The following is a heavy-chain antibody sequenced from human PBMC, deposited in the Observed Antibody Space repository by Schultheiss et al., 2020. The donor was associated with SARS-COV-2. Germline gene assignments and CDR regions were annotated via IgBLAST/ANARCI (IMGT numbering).Heavy chain of an antibody. Sequence: SVKVSCKASGGTFSSYAISWVRQAPGQGLEWMGRIIPILGIANYAQKFQGRVTITADKSTSTAYMELSSLRSEDTAVYYCASQDADTAMVPDYWGQGTLVTVSS. V-gene: IGHV1-69*04. CDR2: IIPILGIA. D-gene: IGHD5-18*01. CDR1: GGTFSSYA. J-gene: IGHJ4*02. CDR3: ASQDADTAMVPDY.